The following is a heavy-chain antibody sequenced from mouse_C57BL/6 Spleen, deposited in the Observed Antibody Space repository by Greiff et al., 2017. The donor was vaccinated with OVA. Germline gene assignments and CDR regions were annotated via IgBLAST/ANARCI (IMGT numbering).Heavy chain of an antibody. CDR3: ARVRDGYDVVFAY. D-gene: IGHD2-2*01. Sequence: VKLMESGAELVRPGSSVKLSCKASGYTFTSYWMDWVKQRPGQGLEWIGNIYPSDSETHYNQKFKDKATLTVDKSSSTAYMQLSSLTSEDSAVYYCARVRDGYDVVFAYWGQGTLVTVSA. CDR2: IYPSDSET. CDR1: GYTFTSYW. V-gene: IGHV1-61*01. J-gene: IGHJ3*01.